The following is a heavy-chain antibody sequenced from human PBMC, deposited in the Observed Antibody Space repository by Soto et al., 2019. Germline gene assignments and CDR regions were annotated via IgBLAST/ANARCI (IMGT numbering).Heavy chain of an antibody. Sequence: QVQLVQSGAEVKRPGSSVRVSCKASGGTFSSYGISWVRQAPGRGLEWMGGILPILGTAKYAQKFQGRVTITADESTSTVYMELSSLSSEDTAVYYCARDQTAYYGAYYFDYWGQGTLVTVSS. CDR2: ILPILGTA. V-gene: IGHV1-69*01. CDR3: ARDQTAYYGAYYFDY. D-gene: IGHD3-9*01. J-gene: IGHJ4*02. CDR1: GGTFSSYG.